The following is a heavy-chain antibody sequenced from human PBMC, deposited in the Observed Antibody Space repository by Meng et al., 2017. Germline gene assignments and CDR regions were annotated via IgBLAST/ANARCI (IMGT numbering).Heavy chain of an antibody. V-gene: IGHV1-3*01. CDR3: ATTLNYDFWSGFYY. Sequence: QVQLVQAGAGVKEPLGASVKISCKASGYTFNNYAMHWVRQAPGQRLEWMGWINAGNGDTKFSQKFQGRVSISRDTSASTAYMELRSLRFEDTAVYYCATTLNYDFWSGFYYWGQGTLVTVSS. D-gene: IGHD3-3*01. J-gene: IGHJ4*02. CDR1: GYTFNNYA. CDR2: INAGNGDT.